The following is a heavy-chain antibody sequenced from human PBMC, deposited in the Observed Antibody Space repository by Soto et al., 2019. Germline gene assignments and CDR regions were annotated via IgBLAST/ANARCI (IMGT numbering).Heavy chain of an antibody. J-gene: IGHJ4*02. Sequence: QVTLKESGPVLVKPTETLTLTCTVSGFSLSNARMGVSWIRQPPGKALEWLAHIFSNDEKSYSTSLKSRLTISKDTSKSQALLTMTNMDPVDTATYYCARGYSSSWYQLHYFDYWGQGTLVTVSS. CDR3: ARGYSSSWYQLHYFDY. CDR1: GFSLSNARMG. CDR2: IFSNDEK. D-gene: IGHD6-13*01. V-gene: IGHV2-26*01.